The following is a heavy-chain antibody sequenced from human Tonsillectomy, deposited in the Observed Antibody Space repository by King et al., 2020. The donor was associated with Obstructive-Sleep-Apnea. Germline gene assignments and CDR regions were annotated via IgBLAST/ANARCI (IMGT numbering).Heavy chain of an antibody. CDR1: GGSFSGYY. CDR3: ARYLYSSNPFDY. Sequence: VQLQQWGAGLLKPSETLSLTCAVYGGSFSGYYWSWIRQPPGKGLEWIGELNHSGSTNYNPSLKSRVTISVDTSKNQFSLKLSSVTAADTAVYYCARYLYSSNPFDYWGQGTLVTVSS. V-gene: IGHV4-34*01. J-gene: IGHJ4*02. D-gene: IGHD6-13*01. CDR2: LNHSGST.